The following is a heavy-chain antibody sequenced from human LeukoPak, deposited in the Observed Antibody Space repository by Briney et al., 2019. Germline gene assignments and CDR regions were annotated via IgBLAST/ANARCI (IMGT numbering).Heavy chain of an antibody. J-gene: IGHJ1*01. CDR2: IIPILGIA. V-gene: IGHV1-69*04. Sequence: ASVKVSCKASGYTFTSYGISWVRQAPGQGGEWMGRIIPILGIANYAQKFQGRVTITADKSTSTAYMELSSLRSEDTAVYYCARAPYYYDSSGYYRAEYFQHWGQGTLVTVSS. D-gene: IGHD3-22*01. CDR1: GYTFTSYG. CDR3: ARAPYYYDSSGYYRAEYFQH.